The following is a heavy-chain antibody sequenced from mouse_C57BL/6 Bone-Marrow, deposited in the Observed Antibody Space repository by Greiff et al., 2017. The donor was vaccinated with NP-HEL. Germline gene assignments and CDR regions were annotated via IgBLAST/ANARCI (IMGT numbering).Heavy chain of an antibody. D-gene: IGHD2-4*01. J-gene: IGHJ1*03. CDR2: ISNGGGST. Sequence: EVHLVESGGGLVQPGGSLKLSCAASGFTFSDYYMYWVRQTPEKRLEWVAYISNGGGSTYYPDTVKGRFTISRDNAKNTLDLQMSRLKSEDTAMYYGARHEGLRRGRYFDVWGTGTTVTVSS. V-gene: IGHV5-12*01. CDR1: GFTFSDYY. CDR3: ARHEGLRRGRYFDV.